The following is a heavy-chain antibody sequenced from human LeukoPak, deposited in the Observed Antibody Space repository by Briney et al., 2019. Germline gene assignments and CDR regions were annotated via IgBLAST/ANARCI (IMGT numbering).Heavy chain of an antibody. CDR1: GFTFSSYS. D-gene: IGHD2-2*01. CDR3: AKDRQRVVPAAAT. Sequence: GGSLRLSCAASGFTFSSYSMNWVRQAPGKGLEWVSSISSSSSYIYYADSVKGRFTISRDNAKNSLYLQMNSLRAEDTAVYYCAKDRQRVVPAAATWGQGTLVTVSS. J-gene: IGHJ5*02. V-gene: IGHV3-21*01. CDR2: ISSSSSYI.